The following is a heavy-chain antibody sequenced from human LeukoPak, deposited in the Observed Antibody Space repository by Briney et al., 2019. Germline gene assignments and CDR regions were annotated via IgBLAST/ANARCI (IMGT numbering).Heavy chain of an antibody. J-gene: IGHJ6*02. D-gene: IGHD6-6*01. CDR2: ISDDGSNT. Sequence: GRSLRLSCAASGFTFGTYGTHWVRQAPGKGLDWVAVISDDGSNTYYADSVKGRFTISRDNSKNTLYLQMNSLRAEDTAVYYCAKVHSSSYYYGMDVWGQGTTVTVSS. CDR1: GFTFGTYG. CDR3: AKVHSSSYYYGMDV. V-gene: IGHV3-30*18.